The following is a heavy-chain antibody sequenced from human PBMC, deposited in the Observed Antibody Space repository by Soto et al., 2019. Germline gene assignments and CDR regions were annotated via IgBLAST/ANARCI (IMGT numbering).Heavy chain of an antibody. V-gene: IGHV4-34*12. CDR3: ARQRPTDGRWEFANYYGMDV. D-gene: IGHD1-26*01. Sequence: SETLSLTCAVYGGSFSAYYWSWVRQPPGKGLEWIGEIIHSESTKYNPSLKSRVTISVDTSKNQFSLKLSSVTAADTAVYYCARQRPTDGRWEFANYYGMDVWGQGTPGTVSS. CDR1: GGSFSAYY. CDR2: IIHSEST. J-gene: IGHJ6*02.